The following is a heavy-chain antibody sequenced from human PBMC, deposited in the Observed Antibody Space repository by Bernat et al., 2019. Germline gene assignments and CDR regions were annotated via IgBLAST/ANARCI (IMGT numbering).Heavy chain of an antibody. CDR3: ARHPSGIDY. Sequence: QVQLQESGPGLVKPSETLSLTCAVSGDSISSSGYYWGWIRQPPGKGLEWIGSVFYSGSTYYNPSLKSRVTISVDTSRKQFSLKLSSVTAADTAVYYCARHPSGIDYWGQGILVTVSS. J-gene: IGHJ4*02. CDR2: VFYSGST. CDR1: GDSISSSGYY. V-gene: IGHV4-39*01.